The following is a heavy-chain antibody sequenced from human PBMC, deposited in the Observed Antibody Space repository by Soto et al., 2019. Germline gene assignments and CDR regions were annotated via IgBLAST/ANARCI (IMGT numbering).Heavy chain of an antibody. J-gene: IGHJ4*02. CDR2: ISSSGTTI. CDR1: GFTFSDYY. CDR3: AGGPYCGDECFYNY. D-gene: IGHD2-21*01. Sequence: NPGGSLRLSCAASGFTFSDYYMSWIRQAPGKGLEWVSYISSSGTTIYYADSVKGRFTISRDNAKNSLYLQMNSLRAEDTAVYYCAGGPYCGDECFYNYWGQGTLVTVSS. V-gene: IGHV3-11*01.